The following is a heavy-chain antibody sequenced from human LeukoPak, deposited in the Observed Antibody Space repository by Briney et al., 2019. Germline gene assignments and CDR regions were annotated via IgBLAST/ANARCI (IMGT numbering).Heavy chain of an antibody. V-gene: IGHV3-23*01. J-gene: IGHJ4*02. D-gene: IGHD3-3*01. Sequence: GGSLRLSCAASGFTFSSYAMSWVRQAPGKVLEWVSAISGSGGSTYYADSVKGRFTISRDNSKNTLYLQMNSLRAEDTAVYYSAKRSGFLERAVFDYWGQGTLVTVSS. CDR1: GFTFSSYA. CDR3: AKRSGFLERAVFDY. CDR2: ISGSGGST.